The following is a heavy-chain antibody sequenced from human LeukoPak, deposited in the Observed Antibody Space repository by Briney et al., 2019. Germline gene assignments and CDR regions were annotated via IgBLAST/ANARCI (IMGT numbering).Heavy chain of an antibody. V-gene: IGHV3-21*01. J-gene: IGHJ3*02. CDR1: GFTFSSYS. CDR3: ARGQVLLHAFDI. Sequence: PGGSLRLSCAASGFTFSSYSMNWVRQAPGKGLEWVSSISSSSSYIYYADSVKGRFTISRDNAKNSLYLQMNSLRAEDTAVYYCARGQVLLHAFDIWGQGTMVTVSS. D-gene: IGHD2-21*01. CDR2: ISSSSSYI.